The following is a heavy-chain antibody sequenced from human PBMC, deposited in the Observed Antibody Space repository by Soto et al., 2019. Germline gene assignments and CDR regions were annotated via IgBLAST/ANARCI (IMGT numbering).Heavy chain of an antibody. CDR2: IWNDGNGY. CDR3: AKDTCSGGSCYFDY. J-gene: IGHJ4*02. CDR1: GFTFKNYG. V-gene: IGHV3-33*06. Sequence: GGSLRLSCAAAGFTFKNYGMHWVRQAPGKGLEWVAVIWNDGNGYYYANSVKGRFTISRDNSKNTLYLQMSSLRVEDTAVYYCAKDTCSGGSCYFDYWGQGNLVTVSS. D-gene: IGHD2-15*01.